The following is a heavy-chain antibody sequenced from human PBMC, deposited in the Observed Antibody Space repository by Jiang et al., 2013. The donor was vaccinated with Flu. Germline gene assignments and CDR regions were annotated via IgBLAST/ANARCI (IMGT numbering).Heavy chain of an antibody. CDR2: IYYSGNL. Sequence: PGLVKPSETLSLTCNVSGGSITSHYWSWIRQSPGKGLEFIGYIYYSGNLYYNPSLKSRVTVSLDPSRTQFSLKLTSMNVGDAAVYFCARGSAGYFDVWGRGTLVTVS. CDR3: ARGSAGYFDV. CDR1: GGSITSHY. V-gene: IGHV4-59*11. J-gene: IGHJ2*01.